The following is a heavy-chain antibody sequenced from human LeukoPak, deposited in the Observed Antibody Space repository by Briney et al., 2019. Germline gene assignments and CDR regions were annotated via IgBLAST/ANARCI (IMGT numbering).Heavy chain of an antibody. V-gene: IGHV3-23*01. CDR1: GFSLSNYG. CDR3: AKDSPVATY. Sequence: GGSLRLSCAASGFSLSNYGMTWIRQAPGKGLEWVSAISAVVTSAYYSDSVKGRFTISRDNSKNTLYLQMNSLRVDDTAVYYCAKDSPVATYWGQGTLVTVSS. J-gene: IGHJ4*02. CDR2: ISAVVTSA. D-gene: IGHD4-23*01.